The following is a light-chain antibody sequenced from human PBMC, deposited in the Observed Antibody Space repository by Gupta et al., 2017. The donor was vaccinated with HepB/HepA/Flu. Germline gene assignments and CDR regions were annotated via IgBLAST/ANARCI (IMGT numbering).Light chain of an antibody. J-gene: IGKJ1*01. CDR3: LQYKKWPLT. CDR2: GAS. V-gene: IGKV3-15*01. Sequence: EIVMPQSTAPPSLSPGERATLSCRASQSVSSNLAWYQQKPGQAPRLLIYGASTRAPGIPARFSGSGSGTEFTLKISRLQAEDFAVYYCLQYKKWPLTFGQGTKVEIK. CDR1: QSVSSN.